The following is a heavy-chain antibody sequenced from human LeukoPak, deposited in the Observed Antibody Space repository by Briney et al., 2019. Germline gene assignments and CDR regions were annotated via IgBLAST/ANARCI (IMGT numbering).Heavy chain of an antibody. CDR3: AKDPREKCCYSRFDY. CDR2: ISWNSDNR. V-gene: IGHV3-9*01. J-gene: IGHJ4*02. Sequence: PGGSLRLSCTASGFSFENHGMHWVRQAPGKGLEWVSGISWNSDNRGYADSVKGRFTISRDNVKKSLYLQMNSLRAEDTAFYYCAKDPREKCCYSRFDYWGQGTLVTVSS. CDR1: GFSFENHG. D-gene: IGHD2/OR15-2a*01.